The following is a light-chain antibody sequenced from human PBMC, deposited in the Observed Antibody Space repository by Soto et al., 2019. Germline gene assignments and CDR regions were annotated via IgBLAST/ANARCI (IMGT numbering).Light chain of an antibody. CDR3: QKYNSYWT. J-gene: IGKJ1*01. CDR2: KAS. Sequence: DIQMTQSPSTLSASVGDRVTITCRASQSINSWLAWYQQKPGKAPKLLIYKASTLESGVPSRFSGSGSGTEFTLTISSLQPDDFATYYCQKYNSYWTFGQGTQVEIK. CDR1: QSINSW. V-gene: IGKV1-5*03.